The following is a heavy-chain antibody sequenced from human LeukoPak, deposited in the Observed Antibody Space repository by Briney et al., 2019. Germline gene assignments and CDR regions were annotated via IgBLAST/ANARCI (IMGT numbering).Heavy chain of an antibody. J-gene: IGHJ5*02. V-gene: IGHV1-8*02. CDR2: VNPNSGKT. CDR3: ARDNSLEDMAWWFDP. CDR1: GYTFSAYE. D-gene: IGHD5-24*01. Sequence: ASVKVSCKASGYTFSAYEINWVRQATGQGLEWVGWVNPNSGKTDYAQKFRGRLTMTRDLSTTTDYMELSSLRLEDTAVYYCARDNSLEDMAWWFDPWGQGTLVIVSS.